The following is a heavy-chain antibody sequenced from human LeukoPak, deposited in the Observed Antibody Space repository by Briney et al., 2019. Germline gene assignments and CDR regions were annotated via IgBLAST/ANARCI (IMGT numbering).Heavy chain of an antibody. CDR1: GFTFSSFS. J-gene: IGHJ4*02. V-gene: IGHV3-48*02. CDR2: ISASSSTM. D-gene: IGHD1-1*01. Sequence: GGSLRLSCVASGFTFSSFSMNWVRQAPGKGLEWISYISASSSTMYYADSVKGLFTISRDNAKNSLSLQINSLRDEDTAVFYCARDAGTGYFDYWGQGTLVTVSS. CDR3: ARDAGTGYFDY.